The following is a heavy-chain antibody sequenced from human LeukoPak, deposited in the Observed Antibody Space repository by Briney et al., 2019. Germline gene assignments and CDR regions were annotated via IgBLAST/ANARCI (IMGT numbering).Heavy chain of an antibody. Sequence: GESLKISCKGSGYSFSNHWIGWVRQMPGKGLEWMGIIYPGDSDTRYSPSFQGQATISADKSISAAYLQWSSLKASDTAMYYCARRPSGDSAFYFDYWGQGTLVTVSS. CDR3: ARRPSGDSAFYFDY. CDR1: GYSFSNHW. D-gene: IGHD2-21*02. J-gene: IGHJ4*02. V-gene: IGHV5-51*01. CDR2: IYPGDSDT.